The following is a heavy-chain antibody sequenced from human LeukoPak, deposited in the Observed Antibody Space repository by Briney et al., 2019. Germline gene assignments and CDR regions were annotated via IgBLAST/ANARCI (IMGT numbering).Heavy chain of an antibody. V-gene: IGHV3-48*03. J-gene: IGHJ4*02. CDR3: ARDSLYDSGDYGTDY. CDR1: GFTFSSYE. Sequence: GGSLRLSCAASGFTFSSYEMNWVRQAPGKGLEWVSYISGSGSTIYYADSVMGRFTISRENAKNTLYLQMNSLRAEDTAVYYCARDSLYDSGDYGTDYWGQGTLVTVSS. CDR2: ISGSGSTI. D-gene: IGHD4-17*01.